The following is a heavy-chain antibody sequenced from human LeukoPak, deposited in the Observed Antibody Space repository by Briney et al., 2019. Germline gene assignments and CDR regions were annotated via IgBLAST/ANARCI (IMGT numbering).Heavy chain of an antibody. CDR3: ARHANYYGSGSYYQGMDV. CDR1: GHSIIGYY. D-gene: IGHD3-10*01. Sequence: SETLSLTCSVSGHSIIGYYWGWIRQPPGRGREWIGNIYYTGNTYYNPSLKSRVPISVDTSKNQFSLKLSSVTAADTAVYYCARHANYYGSGSYYQGMDVWGKGTTVTISS. V-gene: IGHV4-39*01. CDR2: IYYTGNT. J-gene: IGHJ6*03.